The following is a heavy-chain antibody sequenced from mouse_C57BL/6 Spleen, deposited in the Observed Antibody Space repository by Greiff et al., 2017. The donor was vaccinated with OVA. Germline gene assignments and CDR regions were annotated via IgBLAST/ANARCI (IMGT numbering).Heavy chain of an antibody. Sequence: QVQLQQSGAELVQPGASVKMSCKASGYTFTSYWITWVKQRPGQGLEWNGDIYPGSGSTNYNEKFKSKATLTVDTSSSTAYIQLSSLTAEDSAVYYCARYYDGLWFAYWGQGTLVTVSA. J-gene: IGHJ3*01. CDR1: GYTFTSYW. CDR3: ARYYDGLWFAY. V-gene: IGHV1-55*01. CDR2: IYPGSGST. D-gene: IGHD2-3*01.